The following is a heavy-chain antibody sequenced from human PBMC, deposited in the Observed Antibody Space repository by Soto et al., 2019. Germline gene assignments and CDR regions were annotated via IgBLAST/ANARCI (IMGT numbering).Heavy chain of an antibody. CDR2: ISGSGGST. Sequence: EVQLLESGGGLVQPGGSLRLSCAASGFTFSSYAMSWVRQAPGKGLEWVSAISGSGGSTYYADSVKGRFTISRDNSKNTLYLQMNILRAEDTAVYYCAKVDLDIVVVVAATRLFDYWGQGTLVTVSS. CDR1: GFTFSSYA. D-gene: IGHD2-15*01. V-gene: IGHV3-23*01. CDR3: AKVDLDIVVVVAATRLFDY. J-gene: IGHJ4*02.